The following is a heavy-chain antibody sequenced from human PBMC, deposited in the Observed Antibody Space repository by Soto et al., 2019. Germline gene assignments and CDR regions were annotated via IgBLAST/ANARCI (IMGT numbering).Heavy chain of an antibody. V-gene: IGHV1-69*13. D-gene: IGHD3-16*01. J-gene: IGHJ3*01. CDR1: RGTFSSYA. CDR2: IIPIFGTT. Sequence: ASVKVSCKASRGTFSSYAISWVRQAPGQGLEWMGGIIPIFGTTNYAQEFQGRVTITADESTSTVYMEVSSLRSDDTAVYYCAREPDALGAFDVWGQGTMVTVSS. CDR3: AREPDALGAFDV.